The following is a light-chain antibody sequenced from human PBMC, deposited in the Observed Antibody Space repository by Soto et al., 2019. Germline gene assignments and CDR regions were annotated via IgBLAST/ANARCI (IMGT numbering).Light chain of an antibody. CDR1: QGIRSW. CDR3: QQANSFPYT. J-gene: IGKJ2*01. CDR2: AAS. Sequence: DIQMTQSPSSVSASVGDRVTITCRASQGIRSWLAWYQQKPGKAPKLLIYAASSLQSGVPSRFSGSGYGTDFTLTISSLQPEEFATDYCQQANSFPYTFGQGTKLEIK. V-gene: IGKV1-12*01.